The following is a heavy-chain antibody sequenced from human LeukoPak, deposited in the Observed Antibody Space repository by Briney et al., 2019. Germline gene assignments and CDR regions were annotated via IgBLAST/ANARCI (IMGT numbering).Heavy chain of an antibody. CDR2: IYTSGST. CDR1: GGSISSYY. CDR3: ATQRYGSGSYYNYNWFDP. V-gene: IGHV4-4*07. D-gene: IGHD3-10*01. Sequence: SETLSLTCTVSGGSISSYYWSWIRQPAGKGLEWIGRIYTSGSTNYNPSLKSRVTMSVDTSKNQFSLKLSSVTAADTAVYYCATQRYGSGSYYNYNWFDPWGQGTLVTVSS. J-gene: IGHJ5*02.